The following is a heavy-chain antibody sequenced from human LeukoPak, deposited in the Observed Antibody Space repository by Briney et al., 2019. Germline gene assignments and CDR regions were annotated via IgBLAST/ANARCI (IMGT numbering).Heavy chain of an antibody. Sequence: PGGPLSLSCAASGFPFRSFSMNWVRKPPGKALEWVFPISSSSSYIYYADSVKGRFTISRDNAKNSLYLQMNSLRAEDTAVYYCARDQGIAVAGDYFDYWGQGTLVTVSS. CDR1: GFPFRSFS. CDR2: ISSSSSYI. V-gene: IGHV3-21*01. J-gene: IGHJ4*02. D-gene: IGHD6-19*01. CDR3: ARDQGIAVAGDYFDY.